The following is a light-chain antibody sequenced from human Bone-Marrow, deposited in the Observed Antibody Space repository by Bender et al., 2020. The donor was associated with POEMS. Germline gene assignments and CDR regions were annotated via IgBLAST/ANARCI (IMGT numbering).Light chain of an antibody. V-gene: IGLV2-8*01. Sequence: QSALTQPPSASGSPGQSVTISCTGSSSDIGNYQSVSWYQQLPGKAPKLMIYEVSKRPSGVPDRFSGSKSGNTASLTVSVLQAEDEADYYCTSYAGSNILVFGGGTKLTVL. CDR3: TSYAGSNILV. CDR1: SSDIGNYQS. CDR2: EVS. J-gene: IGLJ2*01.